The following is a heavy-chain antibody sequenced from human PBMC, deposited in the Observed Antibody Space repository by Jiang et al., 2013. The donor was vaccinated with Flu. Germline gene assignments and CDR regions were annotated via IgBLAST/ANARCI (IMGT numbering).Heavy chain of an antibody. CDR1: GYTFTSYA. Sequence: SGAEVKKPGASVKVSCKASGYTFTSYAMHWVRQAPGQRLEWMGWINAGNGNTKYSQKFQGRVTITRDTSASTAYMELSSLRSEDTAVYYCAAPTMYSSSSWFGVDYWGQGTLVTVSS. J-gene: IGHJ4*02. D-gene: IGHD6-6*01. V-gene: IGHV1-3*01. CDR3: AAPTMYSSSSWFGVDY. CDR2: INAGNGNT.